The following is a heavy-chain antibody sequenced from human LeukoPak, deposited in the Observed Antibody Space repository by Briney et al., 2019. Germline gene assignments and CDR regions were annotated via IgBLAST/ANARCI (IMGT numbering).Heavy chain of an antibody. CDR2: IYTSGST. V-gene: IGHV4-4*07. J-gene: IGHJ3*02. CDR3: ARDSSRSDPYDSSDRDDALDI. Sequence: SETLSLTCTVSGGSISSYYWSWIRQPAGKGLEWIGRIYTSGSTNYNPSLKSRVTMSVDTSKNQFSLKLTSVTAADTATYYCARDSSRSDPYDSSDRDDALDIWGQGTMVTISS. CDR1: GGSISSYY. D-gene: IGHD3-22*01.